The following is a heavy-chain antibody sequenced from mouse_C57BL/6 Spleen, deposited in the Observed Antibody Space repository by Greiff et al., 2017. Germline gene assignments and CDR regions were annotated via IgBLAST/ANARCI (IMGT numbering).Heavy chain of an antibody. CDR3: ARSYYSNYEGIYYAMDY. J-gene: IGHJ4*01. CDR2: IWSDGST. CDR1: GFSLTSYG. V-gene: IGHV2-6*03. Sequence: QVQLKESGPGLVAPSQSLSITCTVSGFSLTSYGVHWVRQPPGKGLEWLVVIWSDGSTTYNSALNSRLSISKDNSKSQVFLKMNSLQTDDTAMYYCARSYYSNYEGIYYAMDYWGQGTSVTVSS. D-gene: IGHD2-5*01.